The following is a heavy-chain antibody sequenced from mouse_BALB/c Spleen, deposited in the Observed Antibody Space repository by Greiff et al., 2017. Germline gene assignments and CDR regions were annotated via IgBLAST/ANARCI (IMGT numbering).Heavy chain of an antibody. CDR1: GFTFSSYG. J-gene: IGHJ3*01. D-gene: IGHD2-1*01. CDR2: ISTGGSYT. V-gene: IGHV5-6*01. Sequence: EVQLVQSGGDLVKPGASLKLSCAASGFTFSSYGMSWVRQRPDKRLEWVGTISTGGSYTYYTDSVKGRVTISRDNAKNTLYLQMSSLTSEDSAMYYCSRARGNYVWFAYWGQGTLVTVSA. CDR3: SRARGNYVWFAY.